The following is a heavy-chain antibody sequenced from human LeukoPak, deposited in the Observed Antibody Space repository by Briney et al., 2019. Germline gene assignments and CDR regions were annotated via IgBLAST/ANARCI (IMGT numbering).Heavy chain of an antibody. CDR2: INPNSGGT. D-gene: IGHD5-12*01. Sequence: GAAVQVSCKASVYTYIGYYIHSVRPAPGQGLDWVGRINPNSGGTNYAQKFQERVTITRDMSTSTAYTELSSLRSEDTAVYYCAAALLRYSGYDSYFDYWGQGTLVTVSS. CDR3: AAALLRYSGYDSYFDY. J-gene: IGHJ4*02. V-gene: IGHV1-2*06. CDR1: VYTYIGYY.